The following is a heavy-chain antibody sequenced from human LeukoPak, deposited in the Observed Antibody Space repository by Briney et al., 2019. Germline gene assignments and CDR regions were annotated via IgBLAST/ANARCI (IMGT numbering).Heavy chain of an antibody. CDR3: ARGTSWMSPYYYMDV. CDR1: GFTFSSYA. CDR2: IGSSGST. J-gene: IGHJ6*03. D-gene: IGHD1-14*01. Sequence: GGSLRLSCAPSGFTFSSYAMTWVRQAPGKGLEWVSAIGSSGSTFHADSVKGRFTISRDNSKSTLYLQMSGLRAEDTAVYYCARGTSWMSPYYYMDVWGTGTTVTVS. V-gene: IGHV3-23*01.